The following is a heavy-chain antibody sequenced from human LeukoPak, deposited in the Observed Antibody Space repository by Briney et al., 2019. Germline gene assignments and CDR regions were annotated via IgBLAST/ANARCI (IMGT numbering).Heavy chain of an antibody. V-gene: IGHV4-61*01. CDR3: ARVGWYGGLTEFDY. CDR1: GGSVSSGIYY. CDR2: IYYSGST. Sequence: SETLSLTCTVSGGSVSSGIYYWSWIRQPPGKGLEWIGYIYYSGSTNYNPSLKSRVTISGDTSKNQFSLKLSSVTAADTAVYYCARVGWYGGLTEFDYWGQGTLVTVSS. J-gene: IGHJ4*02. D-gene: IGHD3-10*01.